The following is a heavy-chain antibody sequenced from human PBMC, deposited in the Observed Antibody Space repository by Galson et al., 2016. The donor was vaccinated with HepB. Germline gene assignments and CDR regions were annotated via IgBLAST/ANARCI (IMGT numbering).Heavy chain of an antibody. CDR2: ISGKGDST. V-gene: IGHV3-23*01. CDR1: GFTFSNFA. J-gene: IGHJ6*04. Sequence: SLRLSCAASGFTFSNFAMTWVRQAPGKGLEWISGISGKGDSTYYADSVKGRFTVSRDNSKNTLHLHMNSLRVDDTPVYYCANLGSGSFRWYFYGMEVWGKGTTVTVPS. D-gene: IGHD3-10*01. CDR3: ANLGSGSFRWYFYGMEV.